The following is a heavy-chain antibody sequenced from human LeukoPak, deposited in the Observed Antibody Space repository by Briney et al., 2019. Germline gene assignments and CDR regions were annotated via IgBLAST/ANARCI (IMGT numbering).Heavy chain of an antibody. CDR2: ISDRGGST. CDR3: AKRGVVIRAVLVVGFHKEAYYFDS. V-gene: IGHV3-23*01. D-gene: IGHD2-15*01. J-gene: IGHJ4*02. CDR1: GITLSNYG. Sequence: GGSLRLSCVVSGITLSNYGMSWVRQAPGKGLEWVTGISDRGGSTNYADSVKGRFTISRDNPKNTLYLQMNSLRSEDTAVYFCAKRGVVIRAVLVVGFHKEAYYFDSWGQGALVTVSS.